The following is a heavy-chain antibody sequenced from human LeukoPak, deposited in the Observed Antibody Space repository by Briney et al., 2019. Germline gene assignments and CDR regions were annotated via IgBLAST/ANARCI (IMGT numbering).Heavy chain of an antibody. D-gene: IGHD4-23*01. J-gene: IGHJ3*02. V-gene: IGHV1-24*01. CDR1: GYTLTELS. Sequence: ASVKVSCKVSGYTLTELSMHWVRQAPGKGLEWMGGFDPEDGETIYAQKFQGRVTMTEDTSTDTAYMELSSLRSEDTAVYYCATVALDGGYSIAFDIWGQGTIVTVSS. CDR2: FDPEDGET. CDR3: ATVALDGGYSIAFDI.